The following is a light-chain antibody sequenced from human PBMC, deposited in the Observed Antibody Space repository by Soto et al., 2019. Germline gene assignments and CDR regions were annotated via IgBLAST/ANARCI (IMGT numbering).Light chain of an antibody. CDR3: SSYSSSSFSLV. CDR1: ASDIGGYKS. CDR2: DVS. Sequence: QSVLTQPASVSGSPGQSITISCTGTASDIGGYKSVSWYQQHPDKAPKLMIYDVSSRPSGISNRFSGSKSDNTASLTISGLQAEDEADYYCSSYSSSSFSLVFGGGTKLTVL. V-gene: IGLV2-14*01. J-gene: IGLJ2*01.